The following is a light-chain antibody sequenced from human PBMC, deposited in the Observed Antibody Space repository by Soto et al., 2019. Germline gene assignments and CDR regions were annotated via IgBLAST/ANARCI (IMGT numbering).Light chain of an antibody. Sequence: QSVLPQPASVSGSPGQSITISCTGTSSDVGAYDYVSWYQQHPDKAPKLMIYEVSNRPSGVSNRFSGSKSVNTATLTISGLQAEDEADYYCSSYTSSSTRVFGTGTKVTV. CDR2: EVS. CDR3: SSYTSSSTRV. J-gene: IGLJ1*01. CDR1: SSDVGAYDY. V-gene: IGLV2-14*03.